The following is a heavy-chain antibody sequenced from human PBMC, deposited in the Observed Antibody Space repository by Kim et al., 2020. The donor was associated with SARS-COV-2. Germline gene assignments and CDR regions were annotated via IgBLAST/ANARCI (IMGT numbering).Heavy chain of an antibody. CDR3: SRSYLDALDG. CDR2: FYAAGNI. CDR1: GFSVRNNY. D-gene: IGHD2-21*01. J-gene: IGHJ3*01. Sequence: GGSLRLSCSVSGFSVRNNYMNWVRQAPGKGLEWVSIFYAAGNINYNDSVKGRFTISKDNSRNTMSLQMNNLRSGETTVDFCSRSYLDALDGWGRG. V-gene: IGHV3-66*01.